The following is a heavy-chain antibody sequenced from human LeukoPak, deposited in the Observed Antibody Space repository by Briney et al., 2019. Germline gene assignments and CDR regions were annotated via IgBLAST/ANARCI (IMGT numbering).Heavy chain of an antibody. CDR2: IGTASDT. V-gene: IGHV3-13*01. Sequence: PGGSLRLSCAASGFTFSSFDMHWVRQPTRQGLEWVSTIGTASDTYDPGSVEGRFTLSRDNAKNSLYLQMNSLTAGDTAVYYCARGPPRGKYYYMDVWGKGTTVTVSS. CDR3: ARGPPRGKYYYMDV. J-gene: IGHJ6*03. CDR1: GFTFSSFD. D-gene: IGHD1-1*01.